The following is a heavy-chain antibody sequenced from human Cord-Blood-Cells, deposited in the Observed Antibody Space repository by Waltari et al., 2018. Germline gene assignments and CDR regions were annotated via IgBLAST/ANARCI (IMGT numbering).Heavy chain of an antibody. Sequence: QVQLVQSGAEVKKPGSSVKVSCKASGGTFSSYATSWARQDREQGLEWMGGIIPIFGTANYAQKFQGRVTITADESTSTAYMELSSLRSEDTAVYYCARDLLLNYYGSGSYSDWGQGTLVTVSS. CDR1: GGTFSSYA. CDR2: IIPIFGTA. CDR3: ARDLLLNYYGSGSYSD. D-gene: IGHD3-10*01. J-gene: IGHJ4*02. V-gene: IGHV1-69*01.